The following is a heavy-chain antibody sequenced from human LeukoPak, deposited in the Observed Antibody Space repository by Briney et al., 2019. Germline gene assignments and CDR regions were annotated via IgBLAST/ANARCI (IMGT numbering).Heavy chain of an antibody. V-gene: IGHV3-7*01. CDR1: GFTFAPYW. D-gene: IGHD4-17*01. Sequence: GGSLRLSCIASGFTFAPYWMSWVRQAPGKGLEWVASIKEDGSDKYYVDSVKGRFTISRDNNKNSLYVQMNRLRAEDTAVYYCARLKDAVTIFDCWGQGILVTVSS. J-gene: IGHJ5*01. CDR2: IKEDGSDK. CDR3: ARLKDAVTIFDC.